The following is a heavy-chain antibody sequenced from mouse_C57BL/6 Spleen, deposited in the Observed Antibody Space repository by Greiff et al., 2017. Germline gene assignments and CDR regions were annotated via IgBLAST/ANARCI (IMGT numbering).Heavy chain of an antibody. CDR2: ISSGGSYT. Sequence: EVKLVESGGDLVKPGGSLKLSCAASGFTFSSYGMSWVRQTPDKRLEWVATISSGGSYTYYPDSVKGRFTMSRDNAKNTLYLQMSSLKSEDTAMYYCARQGITTVVAWYFDVWGTGTTVTVSS. CDR3: ARQGITTVVAWYFDV. J-gene: IGHJ1*03. CDR1: GFTFSSYG. D-gene: IGHD1-1*01. V-gene: IGHV5-6*01.